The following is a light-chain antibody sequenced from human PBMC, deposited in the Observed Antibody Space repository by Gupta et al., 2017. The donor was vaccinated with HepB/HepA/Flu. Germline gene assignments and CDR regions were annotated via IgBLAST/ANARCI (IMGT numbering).Light chain of an antibody. Sequence: DIQMTQSPSSLSASVGDRVTITCRASQSISSYLYWYQQKSGQAPKLLIYGASSLQSGVPSRFSGSGSGTDFTLTISSLQPEDFATYYCQQSYGSPYTFGQGTKLEIK. J-gene: IGKJ2*01. CDR3: QQSYGSPYT. CDR2: GAS. V-gene: IGKV1-39*01. CDR1: QSISSY.